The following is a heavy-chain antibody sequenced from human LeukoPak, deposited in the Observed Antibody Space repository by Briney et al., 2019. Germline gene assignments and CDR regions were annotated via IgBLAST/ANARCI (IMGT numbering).Heavy chain of an antibody. Sequence: SETLSLTCAVSGGSISSGGYSWSWIRQPPGKGLEWIGYSYHSGRTYYNPSLKSRVTISIDRSKYQFSLKVTSVTAADTAVYYCARGMGILTDFDYWGQGTLITVSS. J-gene: IGHJ4*02. CDR2: SYHSGRT. V-gene: IGHV4-30-2*01. CDR1: GGSISSGGYS. D-gene: IGHD3-9*01. CDR3: ARGMGILTDFDY.